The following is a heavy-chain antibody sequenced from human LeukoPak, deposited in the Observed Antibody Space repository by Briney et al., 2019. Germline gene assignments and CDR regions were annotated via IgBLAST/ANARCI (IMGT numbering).Heavy chain of an antibody. CDR1: GFTFSSYA. CDR2: ISGSGGST. CDR3: AKDLDYGDYVAEGFDH. Sequence: PGGSLRLSCAASGFTFSSYAMSWVRQAPGKGLEWVSAISGSGGSTYYADSVKGRFTISRDNSKNTLYLQMNSLRAEDTAVYYCAKDLDYGDYVAEGFDHWGQGALVTVSS. V-gene: IGHV3-23*01. J-gene: IGHJ4*02. D-gene: IGHD4-17*01.